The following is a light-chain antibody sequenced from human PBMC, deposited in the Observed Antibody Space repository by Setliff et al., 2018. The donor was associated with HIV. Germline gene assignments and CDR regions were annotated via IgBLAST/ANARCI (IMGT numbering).Light chain of an antibody. Sequence: QSALTQPASVSGSSGQSIIISCTGTSSDVGGYNYVSWYQQHPGRAPKLILYDVTNRPSGVSNRFSGSKSGITASLTVSGLQAEDEADYYCSSYTSNNTLVFGGGTQLTVL. V-gene: IGLV2-14*03. J-gene: IGLJ3*02. CDR2: DVT. CDR3: SSYTSNNTLV. CDR1: SSDVGGYNY.